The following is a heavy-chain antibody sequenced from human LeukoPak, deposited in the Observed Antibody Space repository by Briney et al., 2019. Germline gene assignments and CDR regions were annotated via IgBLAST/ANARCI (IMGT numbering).Heavy chain of an antibody. CDR2: INSDGSST. V-gene: IGHV3-74*01. J-gene: IGHJ6*02. CDR1: GFTFSSYW. Sequence: PGGSLRLSCAASGFTFSSYWMHWVRHAPGKGLVWVSRINSDGSSTSYADSVKGRFTISRDNAKNTLYLQMNSLRAEDTAVYYCARADLVVGAPLDVWGQGTTVTVSS. CDR3: ARADLVVGAPLDV. D-gene: IGHD1-26*01.